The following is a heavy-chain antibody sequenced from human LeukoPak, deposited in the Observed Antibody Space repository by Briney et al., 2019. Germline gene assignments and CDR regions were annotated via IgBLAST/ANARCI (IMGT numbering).Heavy chain of an antibody. V-gene: IGHV3-48*02. Sequence: GGSLRLSCAASGFTYSSYSMNWVRQAPGKGLEWVSYISSSSSTIYYADSVKGRFTISRDNAKNSLYLQMNSLRDEDTAVYYCAGNSSGYYPDAFDIWGQGTMVTVSS. CDR3: AGNSSGYYPDAFDI. D-gene: IGHD3-22*01. J-gene: IGHJ3*02. CDR2: ISSSSSTI. CDR1: GFTYSSYS.